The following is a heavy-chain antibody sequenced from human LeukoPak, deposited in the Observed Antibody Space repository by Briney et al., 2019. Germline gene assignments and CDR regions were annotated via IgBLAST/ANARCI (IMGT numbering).Heavy chain of an antibody. Sequence: PSETLSLTCTVSGGSISSGDYYWSWIRQPPGKGLEWIGYIYYSGSTYYNPSLKSRVTISVDTSKNRFSLKLSSVTAADTAVYYCARSYNWNDGFDYWGQGTLVTVSS. J-gene: IGHJ4*02. V-gene: IGHV4-30-4*01. CDR3: ARSYNWNDGFDY. D-gene: IGHD1-20*01. CDR2: IYYSGST. CDR1: GGSISSGDYY.